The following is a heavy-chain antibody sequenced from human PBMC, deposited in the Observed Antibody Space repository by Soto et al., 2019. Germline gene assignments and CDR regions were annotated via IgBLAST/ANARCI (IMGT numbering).Heavy chain of an antibody. V-gene: IGHV3-74*01. CDR1: GFTFSSYW. CDR2: INSDGSST. J-gene: IGHJ4*02. Sequence: GGSLRLSCASSGFTFSSYWMHWVRQAPGKGLVWVSRINSDGSSTSYADSVKGRFTISRDNAKNTLYLQMNSLRAEDTAVYYCTRGNYYDSSVIGKVDYWGQGTLVTVSS. D-gene: IGHD3-22*01. CDR3: TRGNYYDSSVIGKVDY.